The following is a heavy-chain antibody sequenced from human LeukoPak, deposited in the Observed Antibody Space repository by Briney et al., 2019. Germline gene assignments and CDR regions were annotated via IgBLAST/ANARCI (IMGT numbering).Heavy chain of an antibody. Sequence: GGSLRLSCAASGFTFSSYTMNWVRQALGKGLEWVSIISSGSSYIHYADSVKGRFTISRDNAKNSLYLQMNSLRAEDTAVYYCARNEFPTGWFDPWGQGTLVTVSS. CDR1: GFTFSSYT. D-gene: IGHD1-1*01. V-gene: IGHV3-21*01. CDR2: ISSGSSYI. J-gene: IGHJ5*02. CDR3: ARNEFPTGWFDP.